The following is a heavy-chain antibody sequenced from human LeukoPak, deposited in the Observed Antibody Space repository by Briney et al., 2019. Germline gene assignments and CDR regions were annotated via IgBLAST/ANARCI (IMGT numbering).Heavy chain of an antibody. CDR1: RFTFSYYG. CDR2: ISYDGINK. Sequence: PGRPLRLSCAASRFTFSYYGMHWVRQAPGKGLEWVAVISYDGINKYYADSVKGRFTISRDNSKHTLSLQMNSLRVEDTAMYYCAKSRGYTYGYALDDWGQGTLVTVSS. J-gene: IGHJ4*02. V-gene: IGHV3-30*18. CDR3: AKSRGYTYGYALDD. D-gene: IGHD5-18*01.